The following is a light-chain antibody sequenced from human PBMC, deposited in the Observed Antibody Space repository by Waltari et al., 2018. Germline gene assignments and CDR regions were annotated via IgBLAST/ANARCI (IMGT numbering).Light chain of an antibody. Sequence: DIQMTQSPSTLSASVGDRFTITCRASKRSRKWLAWYQQKPWKSPKRLIYKGSTLESGVPSRFSCSGSGTEFTLTISSLQPDDFATYYCQQYNSYSLLTFGGGTKVEIK. CDR1: KRSRKW. CDR3: QQYNSYSLLT. CDR2: KGS. J-gene: IGKJ4*01. V-gene: IGKV1-5*03.